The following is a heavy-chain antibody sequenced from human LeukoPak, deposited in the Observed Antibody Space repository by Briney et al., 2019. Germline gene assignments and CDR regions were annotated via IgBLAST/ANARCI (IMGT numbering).Heavy chain of an antibody. CDR2: IYYTGST. Sequence: SETLSLTCSVSGDSISSGGFYWNWVRQHPGKGLEWIGYIYYTGSTYYNPSLKSRVTISVDTSKNQFSLKLTSVTAADTAVYYCARTPNYYHSSGYYCNSWGRGTLVTVSS. V-gene: IGHV4-31*03. D-gene: IGHD3-22*01. CDR1: GDSISSGGFY. J-gene: IGHJ4*02. CDR3: ARTPNYYHSSGYYCNS.